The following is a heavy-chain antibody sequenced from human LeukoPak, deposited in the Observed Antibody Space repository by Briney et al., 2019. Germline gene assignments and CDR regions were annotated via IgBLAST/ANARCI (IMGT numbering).Heavy chain of an antibody. Sequence: GGSLRLSCAASGFTFSSYSMNWVRQAPGKGLEWVSSISSSSSYIYYADSVKGRFTISRDNAKNSLYLQMNSLRAEDTAVYYCARTTGGNLREFDDWGQGTLVTVYS. D-gene: IGHD4-23*01. V-gene: IGHV3-21*01. CDR3: ARTTGGNLREFDD. CDR2: ISSSSSYI. CDR1: GFTFSSYS. J-gene: IGHJ4*02.